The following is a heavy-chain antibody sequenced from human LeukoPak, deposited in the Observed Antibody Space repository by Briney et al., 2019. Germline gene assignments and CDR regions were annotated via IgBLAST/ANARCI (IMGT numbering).Heavy chain of an antibody. J-gene: IGHJ4*02. Sequence: SETLSLTCTVSGGSLSSHYWSWIRQPPGKGLEYIGYIYTDGSTSYNPSLKSRVTILVDTSKNQFSLKLSSVTAADTAVYYCARATSVEMATTQADYFDYWGQGTLVTVSS. CDR2: IYTDGST. V-gene: IGHV4-4*08. CDR1: GGSLSSHY. D-gene: IGHD5-24*01. CDR3: ARATSVEMATTQADYFDY.